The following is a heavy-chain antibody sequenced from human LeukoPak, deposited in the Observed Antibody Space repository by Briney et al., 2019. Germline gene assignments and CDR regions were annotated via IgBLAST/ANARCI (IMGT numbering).Heavy chain of an antibody. CDR1: GFTFSEFG. CDR2: IWYDGSHQ. CDR3: AMPTSPFYYYGMDV. D-gene: IGHD6-6*01. Sequence: GGSLRLPCAASGFTFSEFGMQWVRQAPGKGLEWVAVIWYDGSHQYYVDSVKGRFTISRDNSKNTLYLQMNSLRAEDTGVYYCAMPTSPFYYYGMDVWGQGTTVTVSS. V-gene: IGHV3-33*01. J-gene: IGHJ6*02.